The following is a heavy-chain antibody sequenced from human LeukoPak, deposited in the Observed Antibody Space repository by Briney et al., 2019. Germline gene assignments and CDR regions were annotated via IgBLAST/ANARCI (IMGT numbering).Heavy chain of an antibody. V-gene: IGHV3-7*01. CDR1: GFTFTSYR. Sequence: QTGGSLRLSCASSGFTFTSYRMGWVRQAPGKGLEWVGNIKEDGSEKYYVDSVKGRFTLSRDNAKNSVYLQMNSLRAEDTAVYYCARGTGWYQIAYWGQGVLVTVSS. D-gene: IGHD6-19*01. J-gene: IGHJ4*02. CDR3: ARGTGWYQIAY. CDR2: IKEDGSEK.